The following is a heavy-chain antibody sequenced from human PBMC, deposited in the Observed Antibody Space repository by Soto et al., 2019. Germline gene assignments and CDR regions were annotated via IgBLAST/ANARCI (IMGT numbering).Heavy chain of an antibody. CDR1: GITFSSYA. CDR2: SSGSGGST. V-gene: IGHV3-23*01. J-gene: IGHJ4*02. Sequence: GRSLRLSCAASGITFSSYAMSWVRQAPGKGLEWVSASSGSGGSTYYADSVKGRFTISRDNSKNTLYLQMNSLRAEDTAEYYCANNLDSIVVLTTFKYSRQVTLVTVSS. D-gene: IGHD3-22*01. CDR3: ANNLDSIVVLTTFKY.